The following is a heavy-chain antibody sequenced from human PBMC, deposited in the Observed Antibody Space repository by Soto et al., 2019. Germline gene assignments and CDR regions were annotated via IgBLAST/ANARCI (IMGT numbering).Heavy chain of an antibody. D-gene: IGHD6-13*01. CDR1: GFTFSSYA. V-gene: IGHV3-64*04. CDR3: AKNTVGSSWYSGWFDP. Sequence: PGGSLRLSCSASGFTFSSYAMHWVRQAPGKGLEYVSAISYGGGSTYYADSVKGRFTISRDNSKNTLYLQMNSLRAEDTAVYYCAKNTVGSSWYSGWFDPWGQGTLVTVSS. CDR2: ISYGGGST. J-gene: IGHJ5*02.